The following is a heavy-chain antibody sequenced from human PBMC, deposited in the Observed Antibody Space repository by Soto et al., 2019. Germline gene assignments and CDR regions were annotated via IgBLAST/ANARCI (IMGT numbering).Heavy chain of an antibody. J-gene: IGHJ6*02. CDR2: ISSYNGDT. CDR3: AREGGPPYYRYGMAV. Sequence: GASVKVSCKASGYTFTRSGISWLRQAPGQGPEWMGWISSYNGDTNYAQTFQGRVTMTTDTSTSTAYMELRSLRSDDTAVYYCAREGGPPYYRYGMAVWAQGTPVTASS. D-gene: IGHD1-26*01. V-gene: IGHV1-18*01. CDR1: GYTFTRSG.